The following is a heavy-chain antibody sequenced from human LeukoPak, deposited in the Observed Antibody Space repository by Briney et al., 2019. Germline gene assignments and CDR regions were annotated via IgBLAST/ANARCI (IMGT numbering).Heavy chain of an antibody. J-gene: IGHJ4*02. D-gene: IGHD5-18*01. V-gene: IGHV3-21*01. CDR3: AKDSGYSYGFLFYDY. CDR2: ISSSSSYI. CDR1: GFTFSSYS. Sequence: GGSLRLSCAASGFTFSSYSMNWVRQAPGKGLEWVSSISSSSSYIYYTDSVKGRFTISRDNSKNTLYLQMNSLRAEDTAVYYCAKDSGYSYGFLFYDYWGQGTLVTVSS.